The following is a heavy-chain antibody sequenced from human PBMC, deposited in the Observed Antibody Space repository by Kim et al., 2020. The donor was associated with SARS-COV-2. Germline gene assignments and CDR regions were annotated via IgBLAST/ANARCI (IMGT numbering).Heavy chain of an antibody. J-gene: IGHJ4*02. D-gene: IGHD2-21*02. V-gene: IGHV3-30*01. Sequence: ADSVKGRFTISRDNSKNTLYLQMNSLRAEDTVVYYCARAHIVVVTAAYDYWGQGTLVTVSS. CDR3: ARAHIVVVTAAYDY.